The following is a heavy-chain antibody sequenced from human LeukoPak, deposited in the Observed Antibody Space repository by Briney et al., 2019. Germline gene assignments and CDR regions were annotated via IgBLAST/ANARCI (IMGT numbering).Heavy chain of an antibody. CDR3: VYGSGNYYPDFDY. D-gene: IGHD3-10*01. CDR2: INHSGST. J-gene: IGHJ4*02. Sequence: SETLSLTCAVYGGSFSGYYWSWIRQPPGKGLEWIGEINHSGSTNYNPSFKSRVTISVDTSKNPFSLNLSSVIAADTAVYYCVYGSGNYYPDFDYWGQGTLVTVSS. V-gene: IGHV4-34*01. CDR1: GGSFSGYY.